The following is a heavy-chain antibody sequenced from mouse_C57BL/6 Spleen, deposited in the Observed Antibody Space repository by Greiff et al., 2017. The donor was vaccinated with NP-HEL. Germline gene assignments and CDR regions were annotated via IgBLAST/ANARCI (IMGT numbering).Heavy chain of an antibody. CDR1: GYTFTDYY. CDR3: ASNYYGSLGYYAMDY. J-gene: IGHJ4*01. CDR2: INPNNGGT. D-gene: IGHD1-1*01. V-gene: IGHV1-26*01. Sequence: EVQLQQSGPELVKPGASVKISCKASGYTFTDYYMNWVKQSHGKSLEWIGDINPNNGGTSYNQKFKGKATLTVDKSSSTAYMELRSLTSEDSAVYYCASNYYGSLGYYAMDYWGQGTSVTVSS.